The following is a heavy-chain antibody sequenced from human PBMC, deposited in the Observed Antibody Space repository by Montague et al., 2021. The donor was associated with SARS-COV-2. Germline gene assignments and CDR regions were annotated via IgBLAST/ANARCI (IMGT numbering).Heavy chain of an antibody. CDR2: IYYTANT. D-gene: IGHD5-12*01. CDR1: GGSIISTTSN. Sequence: SETLSLTCTVSGGSIISTTSNWGWIRQPPGKGLEWIGSIYYTANTYYTPSLKTRVTISVDTSKNQLSLRLRSVTAADTAVYYCARGRLRYGWFDPWGQGTLVTVSS. J-gene: IGHJ5*02. CDR3: ARGRLRYGWFDP. V-gene: IGHV4-39*01.